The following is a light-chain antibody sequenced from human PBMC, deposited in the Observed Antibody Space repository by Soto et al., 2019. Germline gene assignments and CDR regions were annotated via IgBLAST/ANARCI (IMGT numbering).Light chain of an antibody. V-gene: IGKV3-20*01. CDR3: QQYGNSPWT. CDR1: QTVDHAY. CDR2: GAS. J-gene: IGKJ1*01. Sequence: VLTQSPGTLSLSLGDRATLSCRASQTVDHAYVAWYQQRPGQAPILLIYGASTRATDVPERLSGSGSGRDFTLTISRREPEDSADYYCQQYGNSPWTFGQGTKVEIK.